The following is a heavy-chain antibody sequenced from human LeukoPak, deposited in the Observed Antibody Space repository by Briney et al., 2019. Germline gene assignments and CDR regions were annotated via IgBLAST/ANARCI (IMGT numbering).Heavy chain of an antibody. CDR3: ARGKTSQNIVTRKTYNWFDP. CDR1: GFTFSSYS. Sequence: PGGSLRLSCAASGFTFSSYSMNWVRQAPGKGREWVSSISSSSDYIYYADSVKGRFTISRDNAKNSLYLQIKSLRAEEPAVYYCARGKTSQNIVTRKTYNWFDPWGQGTLVTVSS. V-gene: IGHV3-21*01. CDR2: ISSSSDYI. D-gene: IGHD2/OR15-2a*01. J-gene: IGHJ5*02.